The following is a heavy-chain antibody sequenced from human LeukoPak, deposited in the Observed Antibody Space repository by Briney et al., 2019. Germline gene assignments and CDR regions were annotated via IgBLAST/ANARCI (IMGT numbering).Heavy chain of an antibody. D-gene: IGHD5-18*01. J-gene: IGHJ6*03. Sequence: GGSLRLSCAASGFTFSSYAMSWVRQAPGKGLEWVSFISGSGGSTYYVDSVKGRFTISRDNSKNTLYLQMNSLRAEDTAVYYCARDHKGYSYGYRRGYSDYYYMDVWGKGTTVTVSS. CDR1: GFTFSSYA. CDR2: ISGSGGST. V-gene: IGHV3-23*01. CDR3: ARDHKGYSYGYRRGYSDYYYMDV.